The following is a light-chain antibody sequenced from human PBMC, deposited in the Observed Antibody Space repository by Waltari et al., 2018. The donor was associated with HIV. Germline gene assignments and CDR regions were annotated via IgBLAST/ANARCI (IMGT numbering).Light chain of an antibody. Sequence: IQMTQSPSILSASVGDRVTLPCRASENVDRCLAWYQQRPGRAPKLLIYKASTLEYGVPARFPGSGSGTNFTLTINSLHPDDFATYYCQQYNSDFYTFGLGTRLDLK. CDR3: QQYNSDFYT. CDR1: ENVDRC. CDR2: KAS. J-gene: IGKJ2*01. V-gene: IGKV1-5*03.